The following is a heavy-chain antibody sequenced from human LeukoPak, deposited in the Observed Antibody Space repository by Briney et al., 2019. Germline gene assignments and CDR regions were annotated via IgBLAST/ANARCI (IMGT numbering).Heavy chain of an antibody. V-gene: IGHV3-11*03. D-gene: IGHD1-26*01. CDR1: GFTFSDYY. J-gene: IGHJ6*02. CDR3: ARCGTPNNYYGYGVDV. Sequence: GGSLRLSCAASGFTFSDYYMSWIRQAPGKGPWWISYISVSGSYTNYADSVKGRFTISRDNAKNSLYLQMISLRAEDTAVYYCARCGTPNNYYGYGVDVWGQGTTVTVSS. CDR2: ISVSGSYT.